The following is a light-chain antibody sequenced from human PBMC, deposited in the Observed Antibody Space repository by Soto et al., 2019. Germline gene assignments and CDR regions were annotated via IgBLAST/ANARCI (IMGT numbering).Light chain of an antibody. CDR2: DAS. Sequence: DIQMTQSPSSLSASVGDRVTITCQASQNINNYLNWYQQKPGRAPKLLIYDASNLEAGVPSRFRGSGSGTDFTFTIGSLQPDDFATYYCQHYNSYSEAFGQGTKVDIK. V-gene: IGKV1-33*01. CDR3: QHYNSYSEA. CDR1: QNINNY. J-gene: IGKJ1*01.